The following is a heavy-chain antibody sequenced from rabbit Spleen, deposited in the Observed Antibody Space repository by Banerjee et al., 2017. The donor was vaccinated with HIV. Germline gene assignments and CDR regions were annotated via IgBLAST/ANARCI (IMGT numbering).Heavy chain of an antibody. D-gene: IGHD8-1*01. Sequence: QSLEESGGDLVKPGASLTLTCTASGFSFSDRDVMCWVRQAPGKGLEWIACINTATGKAVYATWAKGRFIMSRTSSTTVTLQMTSLTAADTATYFCARDTGSSFSSYGMDLWGPGTLVTVS. V-gene: IGHV1S40*01. CDR2: INTATGKA. CDR1: GFSFSDRDV. J-gene: IGHJ6*01. CDR3: ARDTGSSFSSYGMDL.